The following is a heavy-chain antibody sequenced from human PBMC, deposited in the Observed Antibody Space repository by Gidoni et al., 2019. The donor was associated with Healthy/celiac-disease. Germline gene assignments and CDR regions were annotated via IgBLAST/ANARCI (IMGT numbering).Heavy chain of an antibody. J-gene: IGHJ5*02. CDR1: GFTFSSYA. V-gene: IGHV3-23*01. CDR3: AKAPGYSDENNWFDP. CDR2: ISCSGGST. D-gene: IGHD5-18*01. Sequence: EVQLLESGGGLVQPGGSLRLSCAASGFTFSSYAISWVRQAPGKGLEGVSSISCSGGSTYYADSVKGRFTISRDNSKNTLYLQMNSLRAEDTAVYYCAKAPGYSDENNWFDPWGQGTLVTVSS.